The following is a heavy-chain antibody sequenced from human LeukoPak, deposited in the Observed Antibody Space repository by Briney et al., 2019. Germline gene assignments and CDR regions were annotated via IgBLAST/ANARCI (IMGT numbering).Heavy chain of an antibody. V-gene: IGHV3-23*01. D-gene: IGHD2-21*02. CDR3: AKDLYPDIVVVTATHGGFDY. J-gene: IGHJ4*02. CDR2: ISGSGGST. CDR1: GFTFSSYG. Sequence: GGSLRLSCAASGFTFSSYGMSWVRQAPGKGLEWVSAISGSGGSTYYADSAKGRFTISRDNSKNTLYLQMNSLRAEDTAVYYCAKDLYPDIVVVTATHGGFDYWGQGTLVTVSS.